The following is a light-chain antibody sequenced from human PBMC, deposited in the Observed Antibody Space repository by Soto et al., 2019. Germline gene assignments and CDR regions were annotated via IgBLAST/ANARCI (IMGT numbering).Light chain of an antibody. CDR1: QSVSSIY. J-gene: IGKJ4*01. Sequence: EIVLTQSPGTLSLSPGERATLSCGASQSVSSIYLAWYQQKPGQAPRLLIYDASSRATGIPDRLSGSGSGTDFTLTISRLEPEDFAVYYWQQYGSSPPLTFGGGTKVEIK. CDR3: QQYGSSPPLT. V-gene: IGKV3-20*01. CDR2: DAS.